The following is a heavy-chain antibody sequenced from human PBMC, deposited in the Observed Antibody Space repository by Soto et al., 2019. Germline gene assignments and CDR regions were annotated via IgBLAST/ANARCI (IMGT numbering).Heavy chain of an antibody. CDR1: GYTFNTYG. Sequence: QVQLVQSGTEMKKPGASVKVSCKASGYTFNTYGVAWVRQAPGQGLEYMGWINPFNGNTDYAQRFQGRVTLTTDTSTSPAYMELRSLRSDDTAVYFCARSAAPIAGRPSRRRVDHWGQGTRVTASS. D-gene: IGHD6-6*01. J-gene: IGHJ4*02. V-gene: IGHV1-18*01. CDR3: ARSAAPIAGRPSRRRVDH. CDR2: INPFNGNT.